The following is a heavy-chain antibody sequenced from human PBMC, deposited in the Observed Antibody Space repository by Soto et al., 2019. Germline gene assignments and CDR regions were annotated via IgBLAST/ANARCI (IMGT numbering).Heavy chain of an antibody. CDR1: GFTFSSYS. V-gene: IGHV3-21*01. CDR3: ARGTFYYDSSGYYGY. D-gene: IGHD3-22*01. CDR2: ISSSSSYI. J-gene: IGHJ4*02. Sequence: PGGSLRLSCAASGFTFSSYSMNWVRQAPGKGLEWVSSISSSSSYIYYADSVKGRFTISRDNAKNSLYLQMSSLRAEDTAVYYCARGTFYYDSSGYYGYWGQGTLVTVSS.